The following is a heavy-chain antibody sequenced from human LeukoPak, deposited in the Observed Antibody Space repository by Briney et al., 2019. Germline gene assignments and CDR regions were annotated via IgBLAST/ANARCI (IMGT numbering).Heavy chain of an antibody. J-gene: IGHJ4*02. Sequence: PGGSLRLSCAASGFTFSSYGMHWVRQAPGKGLEWVAFIRYDGSNKYYADSVKGRFTISRDNSKNTLYLQMNSLKTEDTAVYYCTRLTEVYFDYWGQGTLVTVSS. CDR3: TRLTEVYFDY. CDR2: IRYDGSNK. CDR1: GFTFSSYG. V-gene: IGHV3-30*02. D-gene: IGHD4/OR15-4a*01.